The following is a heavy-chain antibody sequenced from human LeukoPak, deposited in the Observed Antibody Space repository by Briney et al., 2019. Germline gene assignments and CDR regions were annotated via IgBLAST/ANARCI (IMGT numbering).Heavy chain of an antibody. CDR2: INTDGSST. CDR1: GFTFSSYW. Sequence: SGGSLRLSCAASGFTFSSYWVHWVRQAPGKGLVWVSRINTDGSSTSYADSVKGRFTISRDNAKNTLYLQMNSLRAEDTAVYYCAREDSGSYYNDYWGQESVVAVSS. D-gene: IGHD1-26*01. V-gene: IGHV3-74*01. J-gene: IGHJ4*02. CDR3: AREDSGSYYNDY.